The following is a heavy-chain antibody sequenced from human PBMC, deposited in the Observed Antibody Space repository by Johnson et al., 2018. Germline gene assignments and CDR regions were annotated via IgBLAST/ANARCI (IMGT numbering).Heavy chain of an antibody. CDR1: GFSFNNYG. D-gene: IGHD3-10*01. Sequence: QVQLVQSGGGVVQSGRSLRLSCVASGFSFNNYGMHWVRQAPGKGLEWVAVIWFDGSNKYYADSVKGRFTISRDNSKNTLYLQMNSLRAEDTAVYSCAKQIVRSRPYWYCDLWGRGTLVTVSS. J-gene: IGHJ2*01. V-gene: IGHV3-33*06. CDR3: AKQIVRSRPYWYCDL. CDR2: IWFDGSNK.